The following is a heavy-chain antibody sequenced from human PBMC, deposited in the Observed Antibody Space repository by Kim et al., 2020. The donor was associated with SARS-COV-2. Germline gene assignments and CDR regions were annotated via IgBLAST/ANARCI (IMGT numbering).Heavy chain of an antibody. J-gene: IGHJ5*02. V-gene: IGHV4-4*02. CDR3: ARGIGVWFGVRAFDP. D-gene: IGHD3-10*01. Sequence: SETLSLTCAVSGGSISSSNWWSWVRQPPGKGLEWIGEIYHSGSTNYNPSLKSRVTISVDKSKNQFSLKLSSVTAADTAVYYCARGIGVWFGVRAFDPWGQGTLVTVSS. CDR2: IYHSGST. CDR1: GGSISSSNW.